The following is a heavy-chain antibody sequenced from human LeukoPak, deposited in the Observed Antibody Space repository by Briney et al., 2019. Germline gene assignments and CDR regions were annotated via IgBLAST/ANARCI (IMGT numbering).Heavy chain of an antibody. Sequence: PGGSLRLSCAASGFTFGNAWMSWVRQAPGKGLEWVGRIKSKTDGGTTDYAAPVKGRFTISRDDSKNTLYLQMNSLKTEDTAVYYCTTGAGYSDAFDIWGQGTMVTVSS. D-gene: IGHD3-10*01. J-gene: IGHJ3*02. CDR1: GFTFGNAW. CDR3: TTGAGYSDAFDI. CDR2: IKSKTDGGTT. V-gene: IGHV3-15*01.